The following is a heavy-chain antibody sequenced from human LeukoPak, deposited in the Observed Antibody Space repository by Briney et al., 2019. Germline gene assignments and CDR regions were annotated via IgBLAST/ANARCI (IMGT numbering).Heavy chain of an antibody. J-gene: IGHJ4*02. D-gene: IGHD3-3*01. CDR3: ARGSLDFWSGYLSYYFDY. Sequence: ASVKVSCKASGYTFTSYYMHWVRQAPGQGLEWMGWISAYNGNTNYAQEFQGRVTMTRDTSTSTVYMELSSLRSEDAAVYYCARGSLDFWSGYLSYYFDYWGQGTLVTVSS. V-gene: IGHV1-46*01. CDR2: ISAYNGNT. CDR1: GYTFTSYY.